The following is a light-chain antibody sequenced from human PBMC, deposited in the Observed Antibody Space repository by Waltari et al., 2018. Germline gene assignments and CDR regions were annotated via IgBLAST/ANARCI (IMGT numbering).Light chain of an antibody. CDR1: QSVSSSY. CDR2: GAS. CDR3: QQYGSSPRNT. J-gene: IGKJ2*01. V-gene: IGKV3-20*01. Sequence: EIVLTQSPGTLSLSPGERATLSCRAGQSVSSSYLAWYQQKPGQAPRLLIYGASSRATGIPDRFSGSGSGTDFTLTISRLEPEDFAVYYCQQYGSSPRNTFGQGTKLEIK.